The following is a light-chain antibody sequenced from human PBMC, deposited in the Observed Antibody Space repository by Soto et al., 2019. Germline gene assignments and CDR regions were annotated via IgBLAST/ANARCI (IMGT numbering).Light chain of an antibody. J-gene: IGLJ1*01. CDR3: SAYTSSSTPFV. CDR2: DVS. V-gene: IGLV2-14*01. Sequence: QYVLTQPASVSGSPGQSITISCTGTSSDVGGYNFVSWYQQHPGKAPRLMIYDVSNRPSGVSNRFSGSKSGNTASLTISGLQAEDEADYYCSAYTSSSTPFVFGPATKLTVL. CDR1: SSDVGGYNF.